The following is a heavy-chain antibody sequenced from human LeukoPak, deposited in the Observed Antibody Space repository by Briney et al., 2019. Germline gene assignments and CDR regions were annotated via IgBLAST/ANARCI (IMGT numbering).Heavy chain of an antibody. CDR2: IIPIFGTA. CDR1: GGTFSSYA. Sequence: ASVKVSFKASGGTFSSYAISWVRQAPGQGLEWMGGIIPIFGTANYAQKFQGRVTITADESTSTAYMELSRLRSDDTAVYYCARDMRSWIQLWYLDYWGQGTLVTVSS. D-gene: IGHD5-18*01. J-gene: IGHJ4*02. V-gene: IGHV1-69*13. CDR3: ARDMRSWIQLWYLDY.